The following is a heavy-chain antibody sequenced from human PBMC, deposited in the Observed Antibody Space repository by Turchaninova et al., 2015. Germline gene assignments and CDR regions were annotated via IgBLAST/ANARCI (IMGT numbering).Heavy chain of an antibody. Sequence: QVLLVQSGAEVKKPGASVKVSCKASGYTFTDYYMHWVRQAPGQGLGWMGRITPTSGGTNYAKKLQGRVTMPRDTSSSTAYRELTNSDYTAVYYCARESIYCSSGSCYSGYYYYGMDVWGQGTTVTVSS. CDR2: ITPTSGGT. V-gene: IGHV1-2*06. D-gene: IGHD2-15*01. CDR3: ARESIYCSSGSCYSGYYYYGMDV. J-gene: IGHJ6*02. CDR1: GYTFTDYY.